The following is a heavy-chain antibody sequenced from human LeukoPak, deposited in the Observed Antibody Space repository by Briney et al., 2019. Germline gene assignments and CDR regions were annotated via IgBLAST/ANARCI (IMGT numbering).Heavy chain of an antibody. Sequence: PSETLSLTCTVSGGSISIYFWSWIRQPPGKGLEWIAYIYNSGSTNYNPSLKSRVTISVDASKNQFSLKLSSVIAADTAVYYCARGGYYDTFDIWGQGTMVTVSS. CDR1: GGSISIYF. CDR3: ARGGYYDTFDI. D-gene: IGHD3-22*01. J-gene: IGHJ3*02. V-gene: IGHV4-59*01. CDR2: IYNSGST.